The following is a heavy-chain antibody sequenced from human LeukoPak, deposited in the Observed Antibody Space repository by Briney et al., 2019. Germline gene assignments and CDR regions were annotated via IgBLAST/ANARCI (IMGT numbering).Heavy chain of an antibody. J-gene: IGHJ4*02. CDR1: RFTFSNYW. D-gene: IGHD3-10*01. CDR2: INQDGSEK. Sequence: PGGSLRLSCAASRFTFSNYWMGWVGQAPGKGLEWVADINQDGSEKYYVDSVKGRFTISRDNSKNTLYLQMNSLRAEDTAVYYCAKAWGITMVRGVTLDYWGQGTLVTVSS. V-gene: IGHV3-7*03. CDR3: AKAWGITMVRGVTLDY.